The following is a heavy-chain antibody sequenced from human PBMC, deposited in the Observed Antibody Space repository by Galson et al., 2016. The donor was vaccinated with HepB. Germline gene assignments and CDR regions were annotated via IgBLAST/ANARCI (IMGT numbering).Heavy chain of an antibody. CDR1: GCTLTSFG. V-gene: IGHV1-18*01. J-gene: IGHJ1*01. D-gene: IGHD3-22*01. Sequence: SVKVSCKASGCTLTSFGISWVRQAPGQGLEWMGWISPYNGNTDYAQKVQGRVAMTTDTSTSTAYMELRSRRSDDTAVYYCAQGRNSGYYSTAEYFQLWGQGTLVSVSS. CDR3: AQGRNSGYYSTAEYFQL. CDR2: ISPYNGNT.